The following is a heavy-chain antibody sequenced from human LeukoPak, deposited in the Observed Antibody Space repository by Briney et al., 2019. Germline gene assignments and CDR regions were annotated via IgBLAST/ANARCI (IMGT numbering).Heavy chain of an antibody. CDR3: TRARYCTSGNCYLDY. V-gene: IGHV3-7*02. J-gene: IGHJ4*02. Sequence: GGSLRLSCAASEFTFSTYWMSWVRKAPGKGLEWVANINQDVSGIYYVDSVKGRFTISRDNAKKSLYLQMNSLRSEDTAVYYCTRARYCTSGNCYLDYWGQGTLVTVSS. D-gene: IGHD2-8*01. CDR1: EFTFSTYW. CDR2: INQDVSGI.